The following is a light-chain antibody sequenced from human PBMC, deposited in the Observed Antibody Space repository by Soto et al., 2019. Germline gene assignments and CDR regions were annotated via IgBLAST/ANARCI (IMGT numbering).Light chain of an antibody. V-gene: IGKV3-15*01. Sequence: EIVMMQSPATLSVSPGERATLSCRASQSIVGNLAWYQQRRGQAPRLLIYAASTRTTGIPARFSGYGSGTEFTLTISSLQSEDSAVYYCQQYNSWPTFGGGTKVDIK. CDR3: QQYNSWPT. CDR2: AAS. CDR1: QSIVGN. J-gene: IGKJ4*01.